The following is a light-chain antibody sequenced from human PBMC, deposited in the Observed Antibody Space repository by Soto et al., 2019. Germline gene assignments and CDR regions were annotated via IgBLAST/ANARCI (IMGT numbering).Light chain of an antibody. Sequence: EIVLTQSPGTLSLSPGERATLSCRASQSLSSSYLAWYQQKPGQAPRLLIYGASSRATSIPDRFSGSGSGTDFTLTINTLEPEDFAVYYCQQSGNSPPWTFGQGTKVEIK. V-gene: IGKV3-20*01. CDR3: QQSGNSPPWT. CDR1: QSLSSSY. CDR2: GAS. J-gene: IGKJ1*01.